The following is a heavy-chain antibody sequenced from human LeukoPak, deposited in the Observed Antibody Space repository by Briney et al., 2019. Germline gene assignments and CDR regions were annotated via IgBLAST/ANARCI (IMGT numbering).Heavy chain of an antibody. V-gene: IGHV1-18*01. CDR2: ISAYNGNT. Sequence: GASVKVSCKASGYTFTSYGISWVRQAPGQGLEWMGWISAYNGNTNYAQKLQGRVTMTRNTSISTAYMELSSLRSEDTAVYYCARGPRIAVAAPLGYWGQGTLVTVSS. CDR1: GYTFTSYG. J-gene: IGHJ4*02. D-gene: IGHD6-19*01. CDR3: ARGPRIAVAAPLGY.